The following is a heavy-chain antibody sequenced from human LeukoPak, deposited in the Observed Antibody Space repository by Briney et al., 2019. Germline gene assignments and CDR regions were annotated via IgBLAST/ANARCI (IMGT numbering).Heavy chain of an antibody. CDR3: ARSPYYYYMDV. CDR1: GASLSSGSYY. D-gene: IGHD1-26*01. Sequence: SETLSLTCTVSGASLSSGSYYWSWIRQPAGKGLEWIGRIYTSGSTNYNPSLKSRVTMSVDTSKNQFSLKLSSVTAADTAVYYCARSPYYYYMDVWGKGTTVTISS. J-gene: IGHJ6*03. V-gene: IGHV4-61*02. CDR2: IYTSGST.